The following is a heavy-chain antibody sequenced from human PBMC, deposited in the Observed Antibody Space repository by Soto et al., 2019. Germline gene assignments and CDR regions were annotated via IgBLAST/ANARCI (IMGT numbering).Heavy chain of an antibody. CDR1: GDSMSSFTY. Sequence: PSETLSLTCTVSGDSMSSFTYWTWVRQPPGKGLEWIGEIYQSGRTNYNPSLKSRVTISADKSNNQFSLRLSSVTAADTAVYYCARGMHTAMDPWNFDSWGQGGLLTVSS. D-gene: IGHD2-21*01. J-gene: IGHJ4*02. CDR3: ARGMHTAMDPWNFDS. V-gene: IGHV4-4*02. CDR2: IYQSGRT.